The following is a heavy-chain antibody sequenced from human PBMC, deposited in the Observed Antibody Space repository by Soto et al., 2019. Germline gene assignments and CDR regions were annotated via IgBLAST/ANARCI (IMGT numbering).Heavy chain of an antibody. CDR2: FYYGGST. Sequence: PSETLPLTCDVSGYSITSGYYWGWVRQPPGKGLEWIGSFYYGGSTFYNPSLKSRVTISVDASKNNFSLRLTSVTAADTAVYFCTRVVAGLDYWRQGILVTVSS. J-gene: IGHJ4*02. D-gene: IGHD6-19*01. V-gene: IGHV4-38-2*01. CDR3: TRVVAGLDY. CDR1: GYSITSGYY.